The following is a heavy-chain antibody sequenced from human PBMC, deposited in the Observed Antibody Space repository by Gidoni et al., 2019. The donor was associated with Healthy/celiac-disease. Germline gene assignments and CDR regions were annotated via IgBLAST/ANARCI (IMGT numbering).Heavy chain of an antibody. CDR3: ARGDSYYYDSSGYYPYWYFDL. Sequence: QVQLVESGGGLVKPGGSLRLSCAASGFTFRDYYMSWIRQAPGKGLEWGSYISSSGSTIYYADSVKGRFTISRDNAKNSLYLQMNSLRAEDTIVYYCARGDSYYYDSSGYYPYWYFDLWGRGTLVTVSS. D-gene: IGHD3-22*01. V-gene: IGHV3-11*01. CDR1: GFTFRDYY. CDR2: ISSSGSTI. J-gene: IGHJ2*01.